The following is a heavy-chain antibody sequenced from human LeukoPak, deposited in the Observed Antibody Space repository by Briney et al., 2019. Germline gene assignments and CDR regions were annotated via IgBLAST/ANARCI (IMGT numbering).Heavy chain of an antibody. Sequence: GGSLRLSCASSEFTFSSYWMSWFRQAPGKGLEWVANIKGDGSEKHYVDPVKGRFTISRDNAKNSLYLQMNSLRAEDTAVYYCAREVGFLWGSYFDYWGQGPLVTVSS. CDR3: AREVGFLWGSYFDY. CDR1: EFTFSSYW. CDR2: IKGDGSEK. D-gene: IGHD1-26*01. J-gene: IGHJ4*02. V-gene: IGHV3-7*03.